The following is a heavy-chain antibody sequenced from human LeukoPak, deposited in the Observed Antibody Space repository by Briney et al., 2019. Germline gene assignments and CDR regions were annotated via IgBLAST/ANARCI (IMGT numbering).Heavy chain of an antibody. Sequence: GGSLRLSCAASGFTFSDYYMSWIRQAPGKGLEWGSYISSSGSTIYYADSVKGRFTISRDNAKNSLYLQMNSLRAEDTALYYCARKFSSSWYTWFDPWGQGTLVTASS. CDR1: GFTFSDYY. CDR2: ISSSGSTI. V-gene: IGHV3-11*01. J-gene: IGHJ5*02. CDR3: ARKFSSSWYTWFDP. D-gene: IGHD6-13*01.